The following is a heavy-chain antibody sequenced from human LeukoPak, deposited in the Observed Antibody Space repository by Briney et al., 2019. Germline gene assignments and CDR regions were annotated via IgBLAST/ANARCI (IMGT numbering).Heavy chain of an antibody. CDR1: GFTFSSNA. J-gene: IGHJ4*02. CDR2: IVGSGGTT. Sequence: GGSLRLSCAASGFTFSSNAMSWVRQAPGKGLEWVSTIVGSGGTTFYADSVRGRFTISRDNSKSTLYMQMNSLRVEDTAVYYCAKGRFSYYDHFDYWGQGALVTVSS. D-gene: IGHD3-16*01. V-gene: IGHV3-23*01. CDR3: AKGRFSYYDHFDY.